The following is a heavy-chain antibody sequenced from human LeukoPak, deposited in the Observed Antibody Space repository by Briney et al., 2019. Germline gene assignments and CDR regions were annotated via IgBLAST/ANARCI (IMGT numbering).Heavy chain of an antibody. CDR3: ARGPKSSGYYSVDY. CDR2: IYTSEST. J-gene: IGHJ4*02. CDR1: GGSISSYY. V-gene: IGHV4-4*07. Sequence: SETLSLTCTVSGGSISSYYWSWIRQPAGKGLEWIGRIYTSESTNYNPSLKSRVTMSVDTSKNQFSLKMSSVTAADTAVYYCARGPKSSGYYSVDYWGQGTLVTVSS. D-gene: IGHD3-22*01.